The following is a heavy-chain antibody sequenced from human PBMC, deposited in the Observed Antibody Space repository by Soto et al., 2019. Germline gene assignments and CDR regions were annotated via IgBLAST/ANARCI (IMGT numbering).Heavy chain of an antibody. CDR1: GFTFSRYG. D-gene: IGHD2-2*01. CDR2: ISSSTSYV. J-gene: IGHJ5*01. CDR3: ARDPSEGRVGNWFES. Sequence: VGSLRLSCAASGFTFSRYGMNWLRQAPGKGLEWVASISSSTSYVYYADSVKGRFSTSRDNAKNILYLEMYALRTEDTAVYYCARDPSEGRVGNWFESWGQGTPVTVSS. V-gene: IGHV3-21*06.